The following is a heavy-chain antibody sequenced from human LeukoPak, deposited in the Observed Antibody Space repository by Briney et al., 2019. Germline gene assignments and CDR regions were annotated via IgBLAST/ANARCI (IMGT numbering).Heavy chain of an antibody. CDR1: AYSISSGYY. CDR2: IYHSGST. Sequence: SETLFLTCAVSAYSISSGYYWGWIRQPPGKGLEWIGSIYHSGSTYYNPSLKSRITISVDTSKLQLSRKRSYVTAADTAANHCARGGNDDYGDLYDFDYWGQGTLVTVSS. J-gene: IGHJ4*02. V-gene: IGHV4-38-2*01. D-gene: IGHD4-17*01. CDR3: ARGGNDDYGDLYDFDY.